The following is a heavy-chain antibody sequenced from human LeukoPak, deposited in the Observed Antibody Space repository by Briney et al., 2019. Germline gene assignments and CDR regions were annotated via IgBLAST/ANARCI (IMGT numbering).Heavy chain of an antibody. CDR2: ISGSGGST. Sequence: PGGSLRLSCAASGFTFSSYAMSWVRQAPGKGLEWVSAISGSGGSTYYADSVKGRFTISRDNSKNTLYLQMNSLRAEDTAVYYCAKASSPYYDILTGYYISYYFDYWGQGTLVTVSS. CDR1: GFTFSSYA. J-gene: IGHJ4*02. CDR3: AKASSPYYDILTGYYISYYFDY. V-gene: IGHV3-23*01. D-gene: IGHD3-9*01.